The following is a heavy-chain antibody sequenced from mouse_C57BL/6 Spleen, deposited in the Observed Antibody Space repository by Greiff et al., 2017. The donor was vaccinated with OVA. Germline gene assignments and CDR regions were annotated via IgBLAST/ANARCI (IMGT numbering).Heavy chain of an antibody. V-gene: IGHV1-81*01. Sequence: QVHVKQSGAELARPGASVTLSCKASGYTFTSYGISWVKQRTGQGLEWIGEIYPRSGNTYYNEKFKGKATLTADKSSSTAYMELRSLTSEDSAVYFCARSDGKSVWGTGTTVTVSS. D-gene: IGHD2-1*01. J-gene: IGHJ1*03. CDR1: GYTFTSYG. CDR2: IYPRSGNT. CDR3: ARSDGKSV.